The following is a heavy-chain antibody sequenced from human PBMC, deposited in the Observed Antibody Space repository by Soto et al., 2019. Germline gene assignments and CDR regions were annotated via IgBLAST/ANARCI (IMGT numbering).Heavy chain of an antibody. V-gene: IGHV4-30-2*01. J-gene: IGHJ6*02. CDR2: IYHSGST. CDR1: GGSLSSGGYS. D-gene: IGHD5-18*01. CDR3: ARGIQPYYYYYYYGMDV. Sequence: LSLTCAVSGGSLSSGGYSWSWIRQPPGKGLEWIGYIYHSGSTYYNPSLKSRATISVDRSKNQFSLKLSSVTAADTAVYYCARGIQPYYYYYYYGMDVWGQGTTVTVSS.